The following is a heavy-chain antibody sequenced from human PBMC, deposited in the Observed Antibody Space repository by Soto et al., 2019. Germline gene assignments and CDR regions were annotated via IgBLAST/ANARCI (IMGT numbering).Heavy chain of an antibody. J-gene: IGHJ6*02. CDR1: GGTFSSYA. V-gene: IGHV1-69*12. Sequence: QVQLVQSGAEVKKPGSSVKVSCKASGGTFSSYAISWVRQAPGQGLEWMGGFIPIFGTANYAQKFQGRVTSTAEESTSTAYMGLGSLRSEDTAVYYCARGRVNYYYYGMDVWGQGTTVTVSS. CDR3: ARGRVNYYYYGMDV. D-gene: IGHD2-21*01. CDR2: FIPIFGTA.